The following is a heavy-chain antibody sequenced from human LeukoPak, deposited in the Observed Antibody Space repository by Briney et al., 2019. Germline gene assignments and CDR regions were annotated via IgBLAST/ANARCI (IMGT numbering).Heavy chain of an antibody. CDR2: IYYSGST. V-gene: IGHV4-39*07. CDR3: ALYGSSAGWFDP. D-gene: IGHD6-6*01. Sequence: SETLSLTCTVSGGSISSSSHFWGWIRQPPGKGLEWIGSIYYSGSTYYNPSLKSRVTISVDTSKSQFSLKLSSVTAADTAVYYCALYGSSAGWFDPWGQGTLVTVSP. J-gene: IGHJ5*02. CDR1: GGSISSSSHF.